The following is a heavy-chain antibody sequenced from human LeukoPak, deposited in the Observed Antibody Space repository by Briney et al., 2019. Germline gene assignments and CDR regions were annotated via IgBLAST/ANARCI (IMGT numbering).Heavy chain of an antibody. CDR3: AREAYCGGDCYPEYFDY. CDR1: GFTFSSYS. V-gene: IGHV3-21*01. J-gene: IGHJ4*02. Sequence: GGSLRLSCAASGFTFSSYSMNWVRQAPGKGLEWVSSISSSSSYIYYADSVKGRFTISRDNAKNSLYPQMNSLRAEDTAVYYCAREAYCGGDCYPEYFDYWGQGTLVTVSS. D-gene: IGHD2-21*02. CDR2: ISSSSSYI.